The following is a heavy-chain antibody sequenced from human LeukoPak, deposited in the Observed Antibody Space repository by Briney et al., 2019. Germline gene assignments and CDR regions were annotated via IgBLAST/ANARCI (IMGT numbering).Heavy chain of an antibody. CDR3: ARENTDSSGFDY. CDR1: GFTFSSYA. J-gene: IGHJ4*02. V-gene: IGHV3-30-3*01. CDR2: ISYDGSNK. Sequence: PGRSLGLSCAASGFTFSSYAMHWVRQAPGKGLEWVAVISYDGSNKYYADSVKGRFTISRDNSKNTLYLQMNSLRAEDTAVYYCARENTDSSGFDYWGQGTLVTVSS. D-gene: IGHD3-22*01.